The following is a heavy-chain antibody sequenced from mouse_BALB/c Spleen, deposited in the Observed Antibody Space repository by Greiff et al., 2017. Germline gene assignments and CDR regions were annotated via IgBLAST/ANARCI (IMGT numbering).Heavy chain of an antibody. Sequence: VQLQQSGAELVRPGSSVKISCKASGYAFSSYWMYWVKQRPGQGLEWIGQIYPGDGDTNYNGKFKGKATLTADKSSSTAYMQLSSLTSEDSAVYYCARDYYGGMDYWGQGTSVTVSS. CDR2: IYPGDGDT. CDR3: ARDYYGGMDY. J-gene: IGHJ4*01. CDR1: GYAFSSYW. D-gene: IGHD1-1*01. V-gene: IGHV1-80*01.